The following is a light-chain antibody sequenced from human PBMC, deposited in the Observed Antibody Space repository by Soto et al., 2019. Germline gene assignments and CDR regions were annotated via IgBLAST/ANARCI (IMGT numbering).Light chain of an antibody. CDR2: AAS. V-gene: IGKV1-12*01. CDR3: QQANSHPWT. Sequence: DIQMAQSPSTLSASVGDRVTITCRASQSISSWLAWYQQKPGKAPNLLIYAASTLQSGVPSRFSGSGSGTDFTLTISSLQPEDFATYYCQQANSHPWTFGQGTKVDIK. CDR1: QSISSW. J-gene: IGKJ1*01.